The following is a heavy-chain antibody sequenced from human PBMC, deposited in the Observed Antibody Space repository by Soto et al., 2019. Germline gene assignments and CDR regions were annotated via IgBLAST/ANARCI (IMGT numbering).Heavy chain of an antibody. CDR3: ARDYMVRGVMRWFDP. CDR1: GGSISSSNW. J-gene: IGHJ5*02. CDR2: IYHSGST. D-gene: IGHD3-10*01. Sequence: QVQLQESGPGLVKPSGTLSLTCAVSGGSISSSNWWSWVRQPPGKGLEWIGEIYHSGSTNYNPSLKNRVIISVDKSKNQFSLKLSSVTAANTAVYYCARDYMVRGVMRWFDPWGQGTLVTVSS. V-gene: IGHV4-4*02.